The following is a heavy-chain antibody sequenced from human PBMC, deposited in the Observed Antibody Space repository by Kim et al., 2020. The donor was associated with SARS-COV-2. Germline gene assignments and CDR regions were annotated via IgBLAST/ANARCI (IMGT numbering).Heavy chain of an antibody. Sequence: SETLSLTCTVSGGPISSYYWSWIRQPPGKGLEWIGYVYNSGNTKYNPSLKSRVTISLDTPKNQFSLKLSSVTAADTAVYYCTKLHSSHGEEFDPWGQGTLVTVSS. CDR1: GGPISSYY. CDR2: VYNSGNT. CDR3: TKLHSSHGEEFDP. V-gene: IGHV4-59*13. J-gene: IGHJ5*01.